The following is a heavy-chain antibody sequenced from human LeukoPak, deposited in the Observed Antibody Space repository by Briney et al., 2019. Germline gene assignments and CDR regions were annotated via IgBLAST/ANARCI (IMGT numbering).Heavy chain of an antibody. CDR3: ARALVRGVTGRYYYGMDV. D-gene: IGHD3-10*01. J-gene: IGHJ6*02. CDR2: VYYGAST. CDR1: GGSISSYY. V-gene: IGHV4-59*01. Sequence: SETLSLTCTVSGGSISSYYWSWIRQPPGKGLEWIGYVYYGASTNYSLSLKSRVTISVDTSKNQFSLKLTSVTAADTAVYYCARALVRGVTGRYYYGMDVWGQGTTVTVSS.